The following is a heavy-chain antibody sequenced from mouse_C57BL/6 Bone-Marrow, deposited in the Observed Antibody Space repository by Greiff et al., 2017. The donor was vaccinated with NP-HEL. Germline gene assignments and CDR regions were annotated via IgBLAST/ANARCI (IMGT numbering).Heavy chain of an antibody. Sequence: VKLMESGGGLVKPGGSLKLSCAASGFTFSDYGMHWVRQAPEKGLEWVAYISSGSSTIYYADTVKGRFTISRDNAKNTLFLQMTSLRSEDTAMYYCARTNWDDYFDYWGQGTTLTVSS. D-gene: IGHD4-1*01. CDR3: ARTNWDDYFDY. V-gene: IGHV5-17*01. CDR2: ISSGSSTI. CDR1: GFTFSDYG. J-gene: IGHJ2*01.